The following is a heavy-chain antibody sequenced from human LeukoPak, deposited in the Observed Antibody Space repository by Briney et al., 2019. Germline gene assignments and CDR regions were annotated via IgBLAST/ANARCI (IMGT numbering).Heavy chain of an antibody. J-gene: IGHJ4*02. Sequence: SETLSLTCAVYGDSFSGYYWSWIRQPPGKGLEWIAEINHRGTTHYNPSLKSRVNISADTSKNQFSLHLDSVTAADTAVYYCARSWAGLYYPFYYFDYWGQGTLVSVSS. D-gene: IGHD2-8*01. CDR1: GDSFSGYY. CDR3: ARSWAGLYYPFYYFDY. CDR2: INHRGTT. V-gene: IGHV4-34*01.